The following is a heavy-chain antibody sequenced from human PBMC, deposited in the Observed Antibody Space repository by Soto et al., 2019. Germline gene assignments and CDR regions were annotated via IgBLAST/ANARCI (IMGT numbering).Heavy chain of an antibody. J-gene: IGHJ4*02. CDR1: GDSISRTRYY. CDR3: ARRGNNGGYLRSYDY. Sequence: SETLSLTCTVSGDSISRTRYYWVWIRQTPGRGLEWIGSIYFDGAAFYNPSLKSRVTLSVDTSRNQFSLNVNSVTAADTAIYYCARRGNNGGYLRSYDYWAQGTLLTVSS. D-gene: IGHD3-22*01. CDR2: IYFDGAA. V-gene: IGHV4-39*01.